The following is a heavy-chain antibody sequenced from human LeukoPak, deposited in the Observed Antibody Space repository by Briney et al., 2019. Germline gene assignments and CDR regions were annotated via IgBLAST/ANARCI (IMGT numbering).Heavy chain of an antibody. J-gene: IGHJ6*02. CDR3: ARDSGSATYYYYYDMDV. V-gene: IGHV3-30-3*01. D-gene: IGHD6-19*01. CDR2: ISYDGSNK. Sequence: GGSLRLSCAASGFTFSSYAMHWVRQAPGKGLEWVAVISYDGSNKYYADSVKGRFTISRDNSKNTLYLQMNSLRPEDTAVYYCARDSGSATYYYYYDMDVWGQGTTVTVSS. CDR1: GFTFSSYA.